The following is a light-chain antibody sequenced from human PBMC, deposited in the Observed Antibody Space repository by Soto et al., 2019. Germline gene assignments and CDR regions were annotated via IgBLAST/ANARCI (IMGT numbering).Light chain of an antibody. Sequence: QSALTQPASVSGSPGQSITISCTGTSSDVGGYNYVSWYQQHPGKAPKLMIYEVSHRPSGVSIRFSGSKSGNTASLTISGLQAEDEADYYCSSYTGSSTPYVFGTGTKVTVL. CDR1: SSDVGGYNY. V-gene: IGLV2-14*01. J-gene: IGLJ1*01. CDR2: EVS. CDR3: SSYTGSSTPYV.